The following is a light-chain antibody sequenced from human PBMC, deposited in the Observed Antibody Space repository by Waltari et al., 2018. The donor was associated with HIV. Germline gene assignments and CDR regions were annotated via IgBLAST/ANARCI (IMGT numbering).Light chain of an antibody. CDR2: GAS. Sequence: EIVMTQSPATLSVSPGERATVSCRVSQSIASNLAWYQQKPGQAPRLLIHGASTRATGIPARFSGSGSGTEFTLTISSLQSEDFAVYYCQQYNNWPITFGQGTRLEIK. CDR3: QQYNNWPIT. J-gene: IGKJ5*01. V-gene: IGKV3-15*01. CDR1: QSIASN.